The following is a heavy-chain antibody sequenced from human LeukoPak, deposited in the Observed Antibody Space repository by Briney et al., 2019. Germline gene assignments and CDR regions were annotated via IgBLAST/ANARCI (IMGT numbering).Heavy chain of an antibody. D-gene: IGHD5-18*01. V-gene: IGHV5-51*01. Sequence: GESLKISCKGSGYSFTSYWIGWVRQMPGKGLEWMGIIYPGDSDIRYSPSFQGQVTISADKSISTAYLQWSSLRASDTAMYYCARQRPYSYSDAFDIWGQGTMVTVSS. CDR3: ARQRPYSYSDAFDI. CDR1: GYSFTSYW. CDR2: IYPGDSDI. J-gene: IGHJ3*02.